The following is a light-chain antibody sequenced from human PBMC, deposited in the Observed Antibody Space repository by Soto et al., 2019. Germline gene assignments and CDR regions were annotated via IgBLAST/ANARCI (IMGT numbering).Light chain of an antibody. Sequence: QYVLTQPASVSGSPGQSITISCTGTSSDVGSYNLVSWYQQHPGKAPQLMIYEDIKRPSGVSNRFSGSKSGNTASLTISGLQAEDEADYYCCSYTRSATWVFGGGTKLTVL. J-gene: IGLJ3*02. CDR2: EDI. CDR3: CSYTRSATWV. V-gene: IGLV2-23*01. CDR1: SSDVGSYNL.